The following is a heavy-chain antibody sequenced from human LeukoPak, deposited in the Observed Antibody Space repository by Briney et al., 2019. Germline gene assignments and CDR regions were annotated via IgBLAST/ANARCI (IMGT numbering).Heavy chain of an antibody. J-gene: IGHJ6*03. CDR3: AKKATGYFDWYDYYYYYMDV. CDR2: ISSSSSTI. V-gene: IGHV3-48*01. D-gene: IGHD3-9*01. Sequence: GGSLRLSCAASGFTFSSYSMNWVRQAPGKGLEWVSYISSSSSTIYYADSVKGRFTISRDNAKNSLYLQMNSLRAEDTAVYYCAKKATGYFDWYDYYYYYMDVWGKGTTVTISS. CDR1: GFTFSSYS.